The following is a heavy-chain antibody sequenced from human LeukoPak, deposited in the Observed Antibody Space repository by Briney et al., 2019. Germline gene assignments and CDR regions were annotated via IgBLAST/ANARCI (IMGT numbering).Heavy chain of an antibody. D-gene: IGHD5-24*01. CDR3: ARDRGWQQFDY. CDR2: IKADGSGK. CDR1: GFTFSTSW. J-gene: IGHJ4*01. V-gene: IGHV3-7*01. Sequence: PPGGSLRLSCVAPGFTFSTSWMTWVRQAPGMGLERVANIKADGSGKYYVDSVRDRFSISRDNAKNSLYLELNNLRAEDTGVYFRARDRGWQQFDYWGQGTLVTVSS.